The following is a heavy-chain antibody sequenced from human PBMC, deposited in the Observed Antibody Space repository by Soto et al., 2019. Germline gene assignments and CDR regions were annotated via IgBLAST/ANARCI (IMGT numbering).Heavy chain of an antibody. D-gene: IGHD3-22*01. CDR3: AKTYYYDSSGYTVDY. Sequence: PGGSLRLSCAASGFTFSSYGMHWVRQAPGKGLEWVAVISYDGSNKYYADSVKGRFTISRDNSKNTLYLQMNSLRAEDTAVYYCAKTYYYDSSGYTVDYWGQGTLVTVSS. J-gene: IGHJ4*02. V-gene: IGHV3-30*18. CDR2: ISYDGSNK. CDR1: GFTFSSYG.